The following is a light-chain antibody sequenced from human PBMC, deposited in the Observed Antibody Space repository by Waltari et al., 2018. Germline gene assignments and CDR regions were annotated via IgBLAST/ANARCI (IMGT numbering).Light chain of an antibody. CDR2: WAS. CDR3: QQYYTMPIT. J-gene: IGKJ5*01. V-gene: IGKV4-1*01. CDR1: KNILYSSNNKNY. Sequence: DTVMTQSPNSLAVSLGERATINCKSSKNILYSSNNKNYLAWYQQKPGQPPKLLLYWASTRASGFPDRFSGSGSGTDFTLTISSLRTEDVVVYYCQQYYTMPITFGQGTRLEIK.